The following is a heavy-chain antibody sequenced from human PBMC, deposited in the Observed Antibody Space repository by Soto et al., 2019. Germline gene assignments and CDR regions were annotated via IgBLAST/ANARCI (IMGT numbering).Heavy chain of an antibody. D-gene: IGHD6-25*01. CDR2: INPSGGST. V-gene: IGHV1-46*01. CDR1: GYTFTSYY. J-gene: IGHJ4*02. CDR3: ASAANSIENKHPSDY. Sequence: ASLKVSCNASGYTFTSYYMRWVRQAPGQGLEWMGIINPSGGSTSYAQKFQGRVTMTRDTSTSTVYMELSSLRSEDTAVYYCASAANSIENKHPSDYWGQGTLVTVFS.